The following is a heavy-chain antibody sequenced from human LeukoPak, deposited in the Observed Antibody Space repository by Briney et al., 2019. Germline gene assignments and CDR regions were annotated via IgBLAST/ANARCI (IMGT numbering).Heavy chain of an antibody. CDR3: AKSESSVTTFFDY. V-gene: IGHV3-23*01. J-gene: IGHJ4*02. D-gene: IGHD4-17*01. CDR2: ISGSGGST. CDR1: GFTFSSYA. Sequence: TGGSLRLSCAASGFTFSSYAMSWVRQAPGKGLEWVSAISGSGGSTYYADSVKGRFTISRDNSKNTLYLQMNSLRAEDTAVYYCAKSESSVTTFFDYWGQGTLVTVSS.